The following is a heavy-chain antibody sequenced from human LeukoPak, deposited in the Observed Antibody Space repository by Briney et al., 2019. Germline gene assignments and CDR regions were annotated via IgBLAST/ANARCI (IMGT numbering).Heavy chain of an antibody. CDR2: IRSKAYGGTT. D-gene: IGHD3-9*01. Sequence: KPGGSLRLSCTASGFTFGDYAMSWFRQAPGKGLEWVGFIRSKAYGGTTEYAASVKGRFTISRDDSKSIAYLQMNSLKTEDTAVYYCTRDSNEYYDILDPFDIWGQGTMVTVSS. CDR3: TRDSNEYYDILDPFDI. CDR1: GFTFGDYA. V-gene: IGHV3-49*05. J-gene: IGHJ3*02.